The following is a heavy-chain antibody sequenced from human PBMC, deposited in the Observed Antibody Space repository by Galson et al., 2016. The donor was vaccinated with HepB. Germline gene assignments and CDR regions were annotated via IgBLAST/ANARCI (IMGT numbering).Heavy chain of an antibody. CDR2: IKQDGSDK. D-gene: IGHD2-2*01. J-gene: IGHJ6*02. Sequence: SLRLSCAASGFSFSNYWMSWVRQAPGEGLEWVANIKQDGSDKNYVDSVKGRFTISRDNVRKSLYLQMNSLRAEDMAVYYCARDEVQLAAMGYYHSGMDVWGQGTTVTVSS. CDR1: GFSFSNYW. CDR3: ARDEVQLAAMGYYHSGMDV. V-gene: IGHV3-7*01.